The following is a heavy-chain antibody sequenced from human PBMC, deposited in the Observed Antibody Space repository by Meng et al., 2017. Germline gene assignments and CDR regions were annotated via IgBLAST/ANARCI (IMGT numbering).Heavy chain of an antibody. Sequence: QLQLQESGPGLVKPSGTLSLSCTVSGGSISSSSYYWGWIRQPPGKGLEWIGSIYYSGSTYYNPSLKSRVTISVDTSKNQFSLKLSSVTAADTAVYYCARDGHSYNYFDYWGQGTLVTVSS. J-gene: IGHJ4*02. CDR1: GGSISSSSYY. CDR3: ARDGHSYNYFDY. D-gene: IGHD5-18*01. V-gene: IGHV4-39*07. CDR2: IYYSGST.